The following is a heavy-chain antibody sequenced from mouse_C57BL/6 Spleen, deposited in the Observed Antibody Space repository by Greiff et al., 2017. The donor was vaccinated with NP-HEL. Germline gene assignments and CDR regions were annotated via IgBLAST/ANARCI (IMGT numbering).Heavy chain of an antibody. J-gene: IGHJ3*01. D-gene: IGHD2-4*01. Sequence: QVHVKQSGAELVRPGSSVKLSCKASGYTFTSYWMDWVKQRPGQGLEWIGNIYPSDSETHYNQKFKDKATLTVDKSSSTAYMQLSSLTSEDSAVYYCARYRYDYGFAYWGQGTLVTVSA. V-gene: IGHV1-61*01. CDR3: ARYRYDYGFAY. CDR2: IYPSDSET. CDR1: GYTFTSYW.